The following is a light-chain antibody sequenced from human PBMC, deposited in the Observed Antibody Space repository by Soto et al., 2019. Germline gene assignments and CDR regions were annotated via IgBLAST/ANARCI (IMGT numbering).Light chain of an antibody. Sequence: QSVLTQPASVSGSPGQSITISCTGTSSDVGRYNYVSWYQQHPGKAPKLMIFDVNNRPSGASNRFSGSKSGNTASLTISGLQTEDEADYYCSSYTTSSTVVFGGGTKLTVL. CDR2: DVN. J-gene: IGLJ3*02. V-gene: IGLV2-14*01. CDR3: SSYTTSSTVV. CDR1: SSDVGRYNY.